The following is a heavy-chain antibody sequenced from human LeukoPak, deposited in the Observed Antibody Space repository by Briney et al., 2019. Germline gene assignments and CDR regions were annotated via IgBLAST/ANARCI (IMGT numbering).Heavy chain of an antibody. CDR1: GFAFSSYG. CDR3: AKGLRTGVGPYMGYHYYMDV. CDR2: IRYDGSNK. V-gene: IGHV3-30*02. Sequence: GGSLRLSCAASGFAFSSYGMHWVRQAPGKGLEWVAFIRYDGSNKYYADSVKGRFTISRDNSKNTLYLQMNSLRAEDTAVYYCAKGLRTGVGPYMGYHYYMDVWGKGATVTVSS. D-gene: IGHD3-16*01. J-gene: IGHJ6*03.